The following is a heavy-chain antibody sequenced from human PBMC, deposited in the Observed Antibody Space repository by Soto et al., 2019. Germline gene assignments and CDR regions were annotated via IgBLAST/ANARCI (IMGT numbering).Heavy chain of an antibody. CDR1: GFTFGDYW. J-gene: IGHJ6*02. Sequence: EVQLVESGGGLVQPGGSLRLSCTVSGFTFGDYWMTWVRQAPGKGLEWVANMNQDGSEKYYVDSVQGRFAISRDNAKNSLYLQMHSLIAEDTAVYYCASQRVSYAMDVWGQGNTVSVSS. CDR3: ASQRVSYAMDV. CDR2: MNQDGSEK. V-gene: IGHV3-7*05. D-gene: IGHD1-1*01.